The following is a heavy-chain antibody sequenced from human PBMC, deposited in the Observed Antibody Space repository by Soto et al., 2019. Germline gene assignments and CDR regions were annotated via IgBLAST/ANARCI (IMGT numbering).Heavy chain of an antibody. CDR3: ARVPLRYFDWFPTPYFDY. CDR1: GGSFSGYY. J-gene: IGHJ4*02. V-gene: IGHV4-34*01. CDR2: INHSGST. D-gene: IGHD3-9*01. Sequence: SETLSLTCAVYGGSFSGYYWSWIRQPPGKGLEWIGEINHSGSTNYNPSLKSRVTISVDTSKNQFSLKLSSVTAADTAVYYCARVPLRYFDWFPTPYFDYWGQGTLVTVSS.